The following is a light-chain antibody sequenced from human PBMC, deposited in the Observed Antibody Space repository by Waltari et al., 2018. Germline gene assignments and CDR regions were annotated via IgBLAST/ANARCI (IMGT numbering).Light chain of an antibody. CDR2: RNN. J-gene: IGLJ2*01. Sequence: QFVLTQPPSASETPGRGVTISGSGSRPNSGSKAVTWYQPLPGRAPNLLIYRNNHRPSGVPDRFSGSKSGTSASLAVSGLQSEDEADYYCAAWDDSLNAVVFGEGTKLTV. CDR1: RPNSGSKA. CDR3: AAWDDSLNAVV. V-gene: IGLV1-44*01.